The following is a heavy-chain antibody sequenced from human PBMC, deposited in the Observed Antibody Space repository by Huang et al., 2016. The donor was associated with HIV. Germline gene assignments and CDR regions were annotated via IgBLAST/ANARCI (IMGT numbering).Heavy chain of an antibody. J-gene: IGHJ4*02. Sequence: QVHLVQSGDEVKKPGASVKVSCKAYGYTFTNYDINWVRQAPGRGLEWMGWMNPNTGNTGFAQSFQGRVTMTRKTSITTAYMELTSLTSEDTAVYYCARSAYGDLDYWGLGTLVIVSS. V-gene: IGHV1-8*02. D-gene: IGHD4-17*01. CDR1: GYTFTNYD. CDR3: ARSAYGDLDY. CDR2: MNPNTGNT.